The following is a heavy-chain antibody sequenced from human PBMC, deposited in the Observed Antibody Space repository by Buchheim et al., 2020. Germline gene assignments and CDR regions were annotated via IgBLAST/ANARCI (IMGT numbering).Heavy chain of an antibody. CDR2: ISPDGSER. V-gene: IGHV3-7*01. CDR1: GFTFSDSW. D-gene: IGHD3-10*01. J-gene: IGHJ4*02. CDR3: SLSLNY. Sequence: EVQLVESGGDLVQPGGSLRLSCAASGFTFSDSWMDWVRQAPGKGLEWVANISPDGSERYYVDSVKGRFFISRDNTKNSLFLQMNSLRAEDTGVYYCSLSLNYWGRGTL.